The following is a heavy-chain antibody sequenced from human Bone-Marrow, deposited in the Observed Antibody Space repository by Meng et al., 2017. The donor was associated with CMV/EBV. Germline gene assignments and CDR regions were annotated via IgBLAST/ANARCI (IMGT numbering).Heavy chain of an antibody. CDR2: ISSSSSYI. J-gene: IGHJ5*02. D-gene: IGHD3-3*01. V-gene: IGHV3-21*04. Sequence: GGSLRLSCAASGFTFSSYSMNWVRQAPGKGLEWVSSISSSSSYIYCADSVKGRFTISRDNAKNSLYLQMSSLRSEDTAVYYCAVYYDFWSGYPNWFDPWGQGTLVTVSS. CDR3: AVYYDFWSGYPNWFDP. CDR1: GFTFSSYS.